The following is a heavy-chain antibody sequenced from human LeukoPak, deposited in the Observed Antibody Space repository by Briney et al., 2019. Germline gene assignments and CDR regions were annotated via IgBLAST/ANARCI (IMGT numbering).Heavy chain of an antibody. J-gene: IGHJ4*02. CDR2: IYYSGST. Sequence: SETLSLTCTVFGGSISSYYWSWIRQPPGKGLEWIGYIYYSGSTNYNPSLKSRVTISVDTSKNQFSLKLSSVTAADTAVYYCARGTAAGYFDYWGQGTLVTVSS. D-gene: IGHD6-13*01. CDR1: GGSISSYY. V-gene: IGHV4-59*08. CDR3: ARGTAAGYFDY.